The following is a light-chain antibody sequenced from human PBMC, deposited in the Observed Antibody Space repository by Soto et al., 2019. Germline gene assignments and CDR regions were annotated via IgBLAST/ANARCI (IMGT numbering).Light chain of an antibody. CDR3: QSYDSSLSGSV. J-gene: IGLJ2*01. V-gene: IGLV1-40*01. CDR1: SSNIGAGYD. CDR2: GNS. Sequence: QSVLTQPPSVSGAPGQRVTISCTGSSSNIGAGYDVHWYQQLPGTAPKLLIYGNSNRPSGVPDRFPGSKSGTSASLAITGLQAEDEADSYCQSYDSSLSGSVFGGGTKLTVL.